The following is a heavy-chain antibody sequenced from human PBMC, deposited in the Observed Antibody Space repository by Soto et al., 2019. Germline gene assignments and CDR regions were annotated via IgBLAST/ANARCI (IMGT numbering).Heavy chain of an antibody. CDR2: ITWNSRVV. D-gene: IGHD3-3*01. J-gene: IGHJ4*02. Sequence: EVQLVESGGRLVQPGRSLRLSCVGTGLNFDDFAMHWVRQAPGKGLEWVSGITWNSRVVAYADSVKGRFTISRANARNAMDLQMDSLRDEDTAWYYWAKGRDDVGSPYDFDSWGQGTRVTVSS. CDR3: AKGRDDVGSPYDFDS. CDR1: GLNFDDFA. V-gene: IGHV3-9*01.